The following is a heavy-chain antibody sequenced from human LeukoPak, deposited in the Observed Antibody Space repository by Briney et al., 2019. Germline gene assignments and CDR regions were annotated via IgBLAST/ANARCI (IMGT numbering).Heavy chain of an antibody. Sequence: GGSLRLSCAASGFTFSSYSMNWVRQAPGKGLEWVSSISSSSSYIYYADSVKGRFTISRDNAKNSLYLQMNSLRAEDTAVYYCARAPSGSRSAFDIWGQGTMVTVSS. CDR1: GFTFSSYS. V-gene: IGHV3-21*01. CDR3: ARAPSGSRSAFDI. CDR2: ISSSSSYI. D-gene: IGHD1-26*01. J-gene: IGHJ3*02.